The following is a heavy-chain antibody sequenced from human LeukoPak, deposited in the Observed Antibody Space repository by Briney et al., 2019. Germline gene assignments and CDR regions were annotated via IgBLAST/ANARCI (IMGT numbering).Heavy chain of an antibody. V-gene: IGHV3-48*03. Sequence: VGSLRLSCAASGFTFSSYEMNWVRQAPGKGLEWVSYISSSGSTIYYADSVKGRFTISRDNAKNSLYLQMNSLRAEDTAVYYCAREGYDSSGYYPYYFDYWGQGTLVTVSS. D-gene: IGHD3-22*01. J-gene: IGHJ4*02. CDR1: GFTFSSYE. CDR3: AREGYDSSGYYPYYFDY. CDR2: ISSSGSTI.